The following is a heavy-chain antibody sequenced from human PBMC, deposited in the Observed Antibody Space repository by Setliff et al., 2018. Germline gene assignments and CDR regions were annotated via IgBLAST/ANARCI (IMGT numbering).Heavy chain of an antibody. CDR3: ARGSSGWYSGAFDI. J-gene: IGHJ3*02. D-gene: IGHD6-19*01. CDR1: GGSISSSSYY. CDR2: IYYSGST. V-gene: IGHV4-39*07. Sequence: SETLSLTCTVSGGSISSSSYYWGWIRQPPGKGLEWIGSIYYSGSTYYNPSLKSRVTMSVDTSKNQFSLKLTSVTAADTAVYYCARGSSGWYSGAFDIWGQGTMVTVSS.